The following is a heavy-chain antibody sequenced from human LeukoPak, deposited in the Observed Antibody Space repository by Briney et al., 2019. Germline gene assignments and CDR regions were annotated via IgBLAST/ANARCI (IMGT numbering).Heavy chain of an antibody. V-gene: IGHV4-59*12. CDR1: GVSISSYY. CDR3: ARGSGIVVVPAATGGFVDY. CDR2: IYYSGST. Sequence: SETLSLTCTVSGVSISSYYWSWIRQPPGKGLEWIGYIYYSGSTNYNPSLKSRVTISVDTSKNQFSLKLSSVTAADTAVYYCARGSGIVVVPAATGGFVDYWGQGTLVTVSS. J-gene: IGHJ4*02. D-gene: IGHD2-2*01.